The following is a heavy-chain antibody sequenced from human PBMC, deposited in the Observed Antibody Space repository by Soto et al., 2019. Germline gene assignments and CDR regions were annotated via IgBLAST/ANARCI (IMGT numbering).Heavy chain of an antibody. CDR3: ARNFASTTIPNY. J-gene: IGHJ4*02. Sequence: APGKVREWVANIKQDGSEKYYEESVKGRFTISSDNAKNSLYLQINSLRAEDTAVYYFARNFASTTIPNYWGQGTLVTVSS. CDR2: IKQDGSEK. D-gene: IGHD4-17*01. V-gene: IGHV3-7*04.